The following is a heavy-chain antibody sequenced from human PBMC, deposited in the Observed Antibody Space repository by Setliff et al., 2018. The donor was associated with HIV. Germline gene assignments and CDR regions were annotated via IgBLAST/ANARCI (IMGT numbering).Heavy chain of an antibody. Sequence: SVKVSCKASGGTFSSYAISWVRQAPGQGLEWMGGIIPIFGTTNYAQKFQGRVTITADESTSTAYMELSSLRSEDTAVYYCARSPFVADYGDSIYYFDYWGQGTLVTVSS. D-gene: IGHD4-17*01. J-gene: IGHJ4*02. CDR3: ARSPFVADYGDSIYYFDY. CDR1: GGTFSSYA. V-gene: IGHV1-69*13. CDR2: IIPIFGTT.